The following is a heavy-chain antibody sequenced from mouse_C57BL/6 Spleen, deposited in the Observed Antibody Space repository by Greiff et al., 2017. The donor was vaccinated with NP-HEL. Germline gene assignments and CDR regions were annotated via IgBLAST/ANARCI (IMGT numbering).Heavy chain of an antibody. CDR2: ISYDGSN. D-gene: IGHD3-2*02. CDR3: ARDPAHGYYAMDY. J-gene: IGHJ4*01. Sequence: EVQLVESGPGLVKPSQSLSLTCSVTGYSITSGYYWNWIRQFPGNKLEWMGYISYDGSNNYNPSLKNRISITRDTSKNQFFLKLNSVTTEDTATYYCARDPAHGYYAMDYWGQGTSVTVSS. CDR1: GYSITSGYY. V-gene: IGHV3-6*01.